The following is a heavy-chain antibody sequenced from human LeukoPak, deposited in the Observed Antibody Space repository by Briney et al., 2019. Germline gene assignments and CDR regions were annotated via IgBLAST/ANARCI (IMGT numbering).Heavy chain of an antibody. V-gene: IGHV1-2*04. D-gene: IGHD3-3*01. Sequence: ASVKVSCKASGYTFTSSGISWVRQAPGQGLEWMGWINPNSGGTNYAQKFQGWVTMTRDTSISTAYMELSRLRSDDTAVYYCARAMSGDAFDIWGQGTMVTVSS. CDR1: GYTFTSSG. CDR3: ARAMSGDAFDI. CDR2: INPNSGGT. J-gene: IGHJ3*02.